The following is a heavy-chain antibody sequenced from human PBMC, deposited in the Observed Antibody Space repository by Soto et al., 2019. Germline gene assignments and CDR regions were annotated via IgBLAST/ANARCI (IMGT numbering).Heavy chain of an antibody. D-gene: IGHD6-13*01. CDR3: ARDTTRIAAAEDYFDY. Sequence: QVQLVQSGSEVKKPGASVKVSCKASGYTSTGYYMHWVRQAPGQGLELMGWINPNSGGTNYAQKFQGWVTMTSDTSISTAYMELSRLRSDDTAVYYCARDTTRIAAAEDYFDYWGQGTLVTVSS. CDR2: INPNSGGT. V-gene: IGHV1-2*04. J-gene: IGHJ4*02. CDR1: GYTSTGYY.